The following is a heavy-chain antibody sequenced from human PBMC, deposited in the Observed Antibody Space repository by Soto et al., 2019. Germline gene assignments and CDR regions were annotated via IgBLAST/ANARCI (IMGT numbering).Heavy chain of an antibody. J-gene: IGHJ4*02. CDR3: AKDISEELGTELDY. D-gene: IGHD7-27*01. CDR1: GFTFDDYA. Sequence: DVQLVESGGGLVQPGRSLRLSCAASGFTFDDYAMHWVRQAPGKGLEWVSGISWNSGSIGYADSVKGRFTISRDNAKNSLYLQMNSLRAEDTALYYCAKDISEELGTELDYWGQGTLVTVSS. CDR2: ISWNSGSI. V-gene: IGHV3-9*01.